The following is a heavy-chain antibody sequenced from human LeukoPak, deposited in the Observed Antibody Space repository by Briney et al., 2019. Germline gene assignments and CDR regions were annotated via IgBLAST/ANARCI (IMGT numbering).Heavy chain of an antibody. CDR2: ISPSGGST. D-gene: IGHD2-15*01. CDR1: GYTFTSYY. Sequence: ASVKVSCKAPGYTFTSYYMHWVRQAPGQGLEWMGIISPSGGSTSYAQKFQGRVTMTRDTSTSTVYMELSSLRSEDTAVYYCATSVVVVAALDYWGQGTLVTVSS. J-gene: IGHJ4*02. V-gene: IGHV1-46*01. CDR3: ATSVVVVAALDY.